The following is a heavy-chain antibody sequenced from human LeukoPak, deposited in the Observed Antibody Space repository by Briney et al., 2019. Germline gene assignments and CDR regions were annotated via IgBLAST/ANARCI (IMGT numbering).Heavy chain of an antibody. CDR3: VKDLSGSYTFDH. V-gene: IGHV3-64D*09. Sequence: PGGSLRLSCSASGFTFSSYGMHWVRQAPGKGLEYVSAISNNGVRTYYADSVKGRFTISRDNSKNTLGLQMSSLRAEDTAVYYCVKDLSGSYTFDHWGQGTLVTVSS. D-gene: IGHD1-26*01. CDR2: ISNNGVRT. CDR1: GFTFSSYG. J-gene: IGHJ4*02.